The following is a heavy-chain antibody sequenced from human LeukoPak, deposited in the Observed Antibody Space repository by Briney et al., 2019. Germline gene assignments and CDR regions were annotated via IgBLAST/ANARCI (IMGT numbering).Heavy chain of an antibody. D-gene: IGHD2-2*01. Sequence: SETLSLTCAVYGGSFSGYYWSWIRQPPGKWLEWIGEINHSGSTNYNPSLKSRVTISVDTSKNQFSLKLSSVTAADTAVYYCASAPRYCSSTSCRVSVWGKGTTVTVSS. J-gene: IGHJ6*04. CDR1: GGSFSGYY. CDR2: INHSGST. CDR3: ASAPRYCSSTSCRVSV. V-gene: IGHV4-34*01.